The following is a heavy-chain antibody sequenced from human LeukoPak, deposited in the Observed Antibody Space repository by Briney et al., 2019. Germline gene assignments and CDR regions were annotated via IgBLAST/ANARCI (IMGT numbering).Heavy chain of an antibody. CDR2: IYHSGST. V-gene: IGHV4-30-2*01. CDR3: ARYHYDFWSGYFDY. CDR1: GGSISSGGYY. D-gene: IGHD3-3*01. J-gene: IGHJ4*02. Sequence: SQTLSLTCTVSGGSISSGGYYWSWIRQPPGKGLEWIGYIYHSGSTYYNPSLKSRVTISVDRSKNQFSLKLSSVTAADTAVYYCARYHYDFWSGYFDYWGQGTLVTVSS.